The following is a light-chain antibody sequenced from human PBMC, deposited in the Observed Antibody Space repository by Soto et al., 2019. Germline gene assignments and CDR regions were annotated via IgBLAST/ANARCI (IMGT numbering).Light chain of an antibody. Sequence: DFVMTQSPDSLAVALGERATINCKSSQSVLYSSNNHNYLAWYQQKPGQPPKLLFYWASTRESGVPDRFSGSGSGTDFTLTISSLQSEDVAVYYCQQFYSYPFTFGEGTRVEIK. CDR3: QQFYSYPFT. CDR1: QSVLYSSNNHNY. V-gene: IGKV4-1*01. J-gene: IGKJ4*01. CDR2: WAS.